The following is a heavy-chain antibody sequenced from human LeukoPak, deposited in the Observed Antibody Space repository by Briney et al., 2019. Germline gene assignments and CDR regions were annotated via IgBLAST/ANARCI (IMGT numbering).Heavy chain of an antibody. CDR1: GVSISSGGYF. CDR3: AVGNCPTTSCYPGVAFDI. D-gene: IGHD2-2*01. J-gene: IGHJ3*02. V-gene: IGHV4-61*02. Sequence: PSETPSLTCTVSGVSISSGGYFWSWIRQPAGKGLEWIGRFYVSGSTNYNPSLQSRVTISVDTSKNQFSLKLTSVTAADTAVYYCAVGNCPTTSCYPGVAFDIWGQGTMVTVSS. CDR2: FYVSGST.